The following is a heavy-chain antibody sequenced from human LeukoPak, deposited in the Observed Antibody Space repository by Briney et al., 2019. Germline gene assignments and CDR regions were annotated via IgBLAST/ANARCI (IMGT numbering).Heavy chain of an antibody. J-gene: IGHJ5*02. V-gene: IGHV4-34*01. D-gene: IGHD3-3*01. Sequence: SETLSLTCAVYGGSFSGYYWSWIRQPPGKGLEWIGEINHSGSTNYNPSLKSRVTISVDKSKNQFSLKLSSVTAADTAVYYCARAPRITIFGVVNWFDPWGQGTLVTVSS. CDR1: GGSFSGYY. CDR2: INHSGST. CDR3: ARAPRITIFGVVNWFDP.